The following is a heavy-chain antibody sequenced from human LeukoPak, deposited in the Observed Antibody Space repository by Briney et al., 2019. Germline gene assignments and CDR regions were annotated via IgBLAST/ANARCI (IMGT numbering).Heavy chain of an antibody. CDR1: GGSISGIYYY. CDR2: IYYSGST. D-gene: IGHD6-13*01. CDR3: ARAAAYNLDH. Sequence: SETLSLTCTVSGGSISGIYYYWGWIRQPPGKGLEWIGNIYYSGSTYSNPSLKSRVTISVDTSKNQFSLKLTSVTAADTAVYYCARAAAYNLDHWGQGTLVIVSS. V-gene: IGHV4-39*07. J-gene: IGHJ4*02.